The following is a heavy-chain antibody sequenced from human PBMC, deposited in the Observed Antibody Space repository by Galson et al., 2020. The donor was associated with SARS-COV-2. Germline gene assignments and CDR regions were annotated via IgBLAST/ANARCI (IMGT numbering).Heavy chain of an antibody. CDR2: ISSSSSTI. CDR1: GFTFSSYS. D-gene: IGHD3-10*01. J-gene: IGHJ4*02. V-gene: IGHV3-48*04. CDR3: ARGFLWFGEQFLGHFDY. Sequence: GESLKISCAASGFTFSSYSMNWVRQAPGKGLEWVSYISSSSSTIYYADSVKGRFTISRDNAKNSLYLQMNSLRAEDTAVYYCARGFLWFGEQFLGHFDYWGQGTLVTVSS.